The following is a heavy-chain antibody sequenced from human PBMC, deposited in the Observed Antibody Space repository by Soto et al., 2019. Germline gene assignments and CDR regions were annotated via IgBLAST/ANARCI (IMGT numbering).Heavy chain of an antibody. CDR1: GFSFSNYA. CDR3: ARVPEAGRPLFDY. D-gene: IGHD6-6*01. Sequence: PGGSLRLSCAASGFSFSNYAMTWVRQAPGQGLEWVSSISSNGFSTYYADSVVGRFTISRDNSKNTMYLQLNSLRAEDTAVYYCARVPEAGRPLFDYWGQGALVTVSS. J-gene: IGHJ4*02. V-gene: IGHV3-23*01. CDR2: ISSNGFST.